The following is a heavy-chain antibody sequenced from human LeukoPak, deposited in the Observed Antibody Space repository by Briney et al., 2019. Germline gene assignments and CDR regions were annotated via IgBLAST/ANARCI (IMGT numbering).Heavy chain of an antibody. CDR2: INPNSGGT. V-gene: IGHV1-2*02. Sequence: ASVKVSCKASGYTFTGYYMHWVRQAPGQGLEWMGWINPNSGGTKYAQKFQGRVTMTRDTSISTAYMELSRLRSDDTAVYYCARETSYYYGSGSYFHWGQGTLVTVSS. J-gene: IGHJ4*02. CDR1: GYTFTGYY. CDR3: ARETSYYYGSGSYFH. D-gene: IGHD3-10*01.